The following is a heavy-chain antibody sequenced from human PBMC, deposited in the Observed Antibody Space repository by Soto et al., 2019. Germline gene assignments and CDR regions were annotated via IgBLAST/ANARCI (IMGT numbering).Heavy chain of an antibody. V-gene: IGHV4-4*02. CDR1: GGSXXXXXX. Sequence: PSETLSLTCAXSGGSXXXXXXWXXXXXPPGKGLEWIGEIYHSGSTNYNPSPNSRVTITVDKSKNQFSLKLSSVTAADTGVYYCAKAASYYDINWFDPWGQGTLVTVSS. CDR3: AKAASYYDINWFDP. D-gene: IGHD3-22*01. J-gene: IGHJ5*02. CDR2: IYHSGST.